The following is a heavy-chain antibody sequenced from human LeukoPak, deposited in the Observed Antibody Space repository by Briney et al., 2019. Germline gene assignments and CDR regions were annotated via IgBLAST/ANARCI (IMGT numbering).Heavy chain of an antibody. J-gene: IGHJ6*02. V-gene: IGHV1-3*01. Sequence: ASVKVSCKASGYTFTNYALHWVRQAPGQRLEWMGWINAGNGNTKYSQKSQVRVTITRDTSASTAYMELRSLRSEDTAVYYCARDGSGSSYYYYYGMDVWGQGTTVTVSS. CDR3: ARDGSGSSYYYYYGMDV. D-gene: IGHD3-10*01. CDR1: GYTFTNYA. CDR2: INAGNGNT.